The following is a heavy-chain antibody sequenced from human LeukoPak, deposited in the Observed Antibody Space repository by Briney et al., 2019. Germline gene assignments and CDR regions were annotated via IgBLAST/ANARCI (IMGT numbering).Heavy chain of an antibody. J-gene: IGHJ4*02. CDR3: AKQYVNC. Sequence: PGGSLRLSCAASGFSFKSYAMNWVRQAPGKGLEWVSSISESGDSTHYADSVKGRFTISRDNSLNTLYLQMNGLTAEDTAVYYCAKQYVNCWGQGTQVTVSS. D-gene: IGHD3-16*01. CDR1: GFSFKSYA. V-gene: IGHV3-23*01. CDR2: ISESGDST.